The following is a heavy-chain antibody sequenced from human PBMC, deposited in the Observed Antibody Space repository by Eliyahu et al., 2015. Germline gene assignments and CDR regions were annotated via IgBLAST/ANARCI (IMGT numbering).Heavy chain of an antibody. V-gene: IGHV1-69*06. CDR3: ASTVVTSYYFDY. CDR2: IIPIFGTA. J-gene: IGHJ4*02. CDR1: GXTFSSYA. D-gene: IGHD4-23*01. Sequence: QVQLVQSGAEVKKPGSSVKVXCKASGXTFSSYAISWVRQAPGQGLEWMGGIIPIFGTANYAQKFQGRVTITADKSTSTAYMELSSLRSEDTAVYYCASTVVTSYYFDYWGQGTLVTVSS.